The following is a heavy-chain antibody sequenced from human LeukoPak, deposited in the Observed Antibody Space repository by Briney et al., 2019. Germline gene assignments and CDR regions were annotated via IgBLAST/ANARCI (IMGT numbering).Heavy chain of an antibody. J-gene: IGHJ6*03. CDR2: INPNSGGT. D-gene: IGHD3-3*01. CDR1: GYTFTGYY. CDR3: ASGVDSHYYYYYYMDV. Sequence: GASVKVSCKASGYTFTGYYMHWVRQAPGQGLEWMGWINPNSGGTNYAQKFQGRVTMTRDTSISTAYMELSRLRSDDTAVYYCASGVDSHYYYYYYMDVWGKGTTVTVSS. V-gene: IGHV1-2*02.